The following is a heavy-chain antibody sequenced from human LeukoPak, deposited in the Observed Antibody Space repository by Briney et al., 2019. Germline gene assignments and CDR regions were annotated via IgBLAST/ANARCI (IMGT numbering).Heavy chain of an antibody. J-gene: IGHJ3*02. CDR3: AKDLVWFGELFI. CDR2: ISGSGGST. CDR1: GFTFSSYA. D-gene: IGHD3-10*01. V-gene: IGHV3-23*01. Sequence: PGGSLRLSCAASGFTFSSYAMGWVRQAPGKGLEWVSAISGSGGSTYYADSVKGRFTISRDNSKNTLYLQMNSLRAEDTAVYYCAKDLVWFGELFIWGQGTMVTVSS.